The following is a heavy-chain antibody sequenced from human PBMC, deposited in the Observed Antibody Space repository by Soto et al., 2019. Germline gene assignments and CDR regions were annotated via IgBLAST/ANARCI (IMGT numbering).Heavy chain of an antibody. J-gene: IGHJ4*02. CDR1: GYTFSSYG. CDR3: ARDCSGGSCSTAY. V-gene: IGHV1-18*01. Sequence: QVQLVQSGAEVKKPGASVKVSCKASGYTFSSYGISWVRQGPGQGLEWMGWISVYNGNKMYAQKFQGRVTMTTDTSTSTANMELRSLRSDDAAVYDCARDCSGGSCSTAYWGQGTLVTVSS. CDR2: ISVYNGNK. D-gene: IGHD2-15*01.